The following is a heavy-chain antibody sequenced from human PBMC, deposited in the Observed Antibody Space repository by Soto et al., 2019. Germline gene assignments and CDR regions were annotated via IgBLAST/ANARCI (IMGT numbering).Heavy chain of an antibody. CDR3: ARLERDYYGSGSPGRGAFDI. CDR2: INPSGGST. D-gene: IGHD3-10*01. Sequence: ASVKVSCKASGYTFTSYYMHWVRQAPGQGLEWMGIINPSGGSTSYAQKFQGRVTMTRDTSTSTVYMELSSLRSEDTAMYYCARLERDYYGSGSPGRGAFDIWGQGTMVTVSS. V-gene: IGHV1-46*01. J-gene: IGHJ3*02. CDR1: GYTFTSYY.